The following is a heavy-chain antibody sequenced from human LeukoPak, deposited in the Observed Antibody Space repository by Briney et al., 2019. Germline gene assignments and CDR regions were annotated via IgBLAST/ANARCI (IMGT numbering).Heavy chain of an antibody. CDR1: GCTLTELS. Sequence: ASVKVSCKVSGCTLTELSMHWVRQAPGKGLEWMGGFDPEDGETIYAQKFQGRVTMTEDTSTDTAYMELSSLRSEDTAVYYCATDYTVTHAFDIWGQGTMVTVSS. D-gene: IGHD4-17*01. CDR3: ATDYTVTHAFDI. CDR2: FDPEDGET. J-gene: IGHJ3*02. V-gene: IGHV1-24*01.